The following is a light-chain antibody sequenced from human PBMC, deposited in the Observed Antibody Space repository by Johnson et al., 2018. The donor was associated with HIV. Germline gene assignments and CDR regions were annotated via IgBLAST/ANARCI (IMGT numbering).Light chain of an antibody. CDR3: ETWDVSVSAYV. CDR1: SSNIGNNY. V-gene: IGLV1-51*02. Sequence: QSVLTQPPSMSAAPGQKVTISCSTSSSNIGNNYVSWYQQLPGTAPKLLIYENNKRPSGIPDRFSGSKSGTSATLGITGLQTGDEADNYCETWDVSVSAYVCGTGTKVTVL. CDR2: ENN. J-gene: IGLJ1*01.